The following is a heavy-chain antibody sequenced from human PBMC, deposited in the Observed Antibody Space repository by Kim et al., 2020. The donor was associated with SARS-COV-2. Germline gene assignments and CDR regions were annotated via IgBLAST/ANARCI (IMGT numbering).Heavy chain of an antibody. CDR1: GFAFSNYA. CDR3: ARHVHTGTWTFFWYFDL. V-gene: IGHV3-23*01. CDR2: IFGSGSNT. Sequence: GGSLRLSCEASGFAFSNYAMSWVRQVPGKGLEWVSNIFGSGSNTYHADFVKGRFTISKDNSKNTLYLQMNSLRPDDTAVYYCARHVHTGTWTFFWYFDLWGRGTLVTVSS. J-gene: IGHJ2*01. D-gene: IGHD2-2*02.